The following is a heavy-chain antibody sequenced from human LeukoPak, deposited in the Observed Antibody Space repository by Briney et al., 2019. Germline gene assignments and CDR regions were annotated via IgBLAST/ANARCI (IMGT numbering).Heavy chain of an antibody. CDR3: ASSSDSSGYYYFDY. J-gene: IGHJ4*02. CDR1: GYRFTSHW. Sequence: GESLKISCKASGYRFTSHWIGWVRQMPGKGLEWMGIIYPGDSDTRYGPSFQGQVTISADKSISTAYLQWSSLKASDTAMYYCASSSDSSGYYYFDYWGQGTLVTVSS. V-gene: IGHV5-51*01. D-gene: IGHD3-22*01. CDR2: IYPGDSDT.